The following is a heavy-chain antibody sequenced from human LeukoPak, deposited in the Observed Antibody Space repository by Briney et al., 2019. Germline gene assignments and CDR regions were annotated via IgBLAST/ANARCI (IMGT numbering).Heavy chain of an antibody. D-gene: IGHD3-10*01. CDR1: GFTFDDYA. J-gene: IGHJ4*02. Sequence: PGRSLRLSCAASGFTFDDYAMHWVRQAPGKGLEWVSGISGSGGSTYYADSVKGRFTISRDNSKNTLYLQMNSLRAEDTAVYYCAKERGSGSTQPLDYWGQGTLVTVSS. CDR2: ISGSGGST. V-gene: IGHV3-23*01. CDR3: AKERGSGSTQPLDY.